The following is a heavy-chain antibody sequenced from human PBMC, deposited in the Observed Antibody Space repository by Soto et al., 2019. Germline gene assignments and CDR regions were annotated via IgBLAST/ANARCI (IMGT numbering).Heavy chain of an antibody. J-gene: IGHJ4*02. CDR1: GGTFSSYA. D-gene: IGHD6-13*01. Sequence: QVQLVQSGAEVKKPGSSVKVSCKASGGTFSSYAISWVRQAPGQGLERMGGIIPIFGTANYAQKFQGRVTITADESTSTAYMELSSLRSEDTAVYYCASTLSGSSWLRQAYYFDYWGQGTLVTVSS. V-gene: IGHV1-69*01. CDR3: ASTLSGSSWLRQAYYFDY. CDR2: IIPIFGTA.